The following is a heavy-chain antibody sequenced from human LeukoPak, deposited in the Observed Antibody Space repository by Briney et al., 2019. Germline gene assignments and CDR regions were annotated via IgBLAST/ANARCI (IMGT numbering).Heavy chain of an antibody. V-gene: IGHV1-46*01. CDR3: ARDPLSYIVGAAYYLDY. J-gene: IGHJ4*02. D-gene: IGHD1-26*01. CDR1: GYTFTSYY. CDR2: INPSGGST. Sequence: GASVKVSCKASGYTFTSYYMHWVRQAPGQGLEWMGIINPSGGSTSYAQKFQGRVTMTRDTSTSTVYMELSSLRSEDTAVYYCARDPLSYIVGAAYYLDYWGQGTLVTVSS.